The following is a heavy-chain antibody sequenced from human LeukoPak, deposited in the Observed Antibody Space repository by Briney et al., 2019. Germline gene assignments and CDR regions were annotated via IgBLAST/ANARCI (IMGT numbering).Heavy chain of an antibody. V-gene: IGHV1-18*01. CDR2: ISTYNGNT. CDR1: GYTFTSYS. J-gene: IGHJ5*02. CDR3: ARVRESLGSNWLDP. D-gene: IGHD3-16*01. Sequence: ASVKVSCKASGYTFTSYSITWVRQAPGQGLEWMGWISTYNGNTNYAQNLQGRVTMTTDTSTSTAYMELGSVGSDDTAVYYCARVRESLGSNWLDPWGQGTLVTVSS.